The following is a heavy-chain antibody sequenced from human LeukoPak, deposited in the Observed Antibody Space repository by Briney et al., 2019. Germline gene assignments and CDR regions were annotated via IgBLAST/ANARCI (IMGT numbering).Heavy chain of an antibody. CDR1: GFTFSSYA. CDR3: AKLPHLSIGDYYYYYGMDV. CDR2: ISGSGGST. J-gene: IGHJ6*02. V-gene: IGHV3-23*01. Sequence: PGGSLRLSCAASGFTFSSYAMSWVRQAPGKGLEWVSAISGSGGSTYYADSVKGRFTISRDNSKNTLYLQMNSLRAEDTAVYYCAKLPHLSIGDYYYYYGMDVWGQGTTVTVSS. D-gene: IGHD3-3*02.